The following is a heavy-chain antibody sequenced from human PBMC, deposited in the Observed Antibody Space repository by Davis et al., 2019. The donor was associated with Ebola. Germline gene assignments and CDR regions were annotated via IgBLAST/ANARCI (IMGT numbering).Heavy chain of an antibody. Sequence: GESLKISCAASGFSFTTYTMKWVRQAPGKGLEWVSSIGTRSVYIYYADSVKGRFTISRDNSKNTLYLQMNSLRAEDTAVYYCAKGKQWLAYYFDYWGQGTLVTVSS. D-gene: IGHD6-19*01. V-gene: IGHV3-21*01. CDR3: AKGKQWLAYYFDY. J-gene: IGHJ4*02. CDR2: IGTRSVYI. CDR1: GFSFTTYT.